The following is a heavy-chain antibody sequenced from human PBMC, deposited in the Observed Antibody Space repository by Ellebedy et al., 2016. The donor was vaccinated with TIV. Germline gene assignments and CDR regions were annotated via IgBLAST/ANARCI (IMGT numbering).Heavy chain of an antibody. CDR1: GFTITAHG. V-gene: IGHV3-23*01. Sequence: GESLKISCAASGFTITAHGMTWVRQAPGKGLEWVSSLTFDGKNTFYANSVKGRVTISRDSSKNTLYLQLNSLTPEDTALYYCARGSFAPDYWGRGTLVTVSS. CDR3: ARGSFAPDY. CDR2: LTFDGKNT. D-gene: IGHD2-15*01. J-gene: IGHJ4*02.